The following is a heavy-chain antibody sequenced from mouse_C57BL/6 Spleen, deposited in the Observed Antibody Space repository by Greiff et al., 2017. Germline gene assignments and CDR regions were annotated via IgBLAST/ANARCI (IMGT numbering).Heavy chain of an antibody. CDR1: GYSFTGYY. CDR3: ARSPSGYFDY. D-gene: IGHD3-1*01. V-gene: IGHV1-43*01. Sequence: EVQLQQSGPELVKPGASVKISCKASGYSFTGYYMHWVKQSSEKSLEWIGEINPSTGGTSYNQKFKGKATLTVDKSSSTAYMQLKSLTSEDSAVYYCARSPSGYFDYWGQGTTLTVSS. J-gene: IGHJ2*01. CDR2: INPSTGGT.